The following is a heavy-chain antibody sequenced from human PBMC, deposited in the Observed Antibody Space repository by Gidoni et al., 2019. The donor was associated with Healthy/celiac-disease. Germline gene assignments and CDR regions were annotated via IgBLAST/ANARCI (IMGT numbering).Heavy chain of an antibody. CDR1: GYTFTSYG. V-gene: IGHV1-18*01. CDR3: ARDNMRGQTTTGGSYSAGY. Sequence: QVQLVQSGAEVKTPGASVKVSCKASGYTFTSYGISWVRQAPGQGLEWMGWISAYNGNTNYAQKLQGRVTMTTDTSTSTAYMELRSLRSDDTAVYYCARDNMRGQTTTGGSYSAGYWGQGTLVTVSS. D-gene: IGHD1-26*01. CDR2: ISAYNGNT. J-gene: IGHJ4*02.